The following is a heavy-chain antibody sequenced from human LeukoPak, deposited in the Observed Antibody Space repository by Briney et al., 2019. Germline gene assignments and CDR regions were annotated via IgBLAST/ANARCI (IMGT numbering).Heavy chain of an antibody. V-gene: IGHV4-38-2*02. J-gene: IGHJ4*02. D-gene: IGHD5-12*01. Sequence: SETLSLTCTVSGYSISSGYYWGWIRQPPGKGLEWIGSIYHSGSTYYNPSLKSRVTISVDTSKNQFSLKLSSVTAADTAVYYCARGYSGYVYDYWGQGTLVTVSS. CDR2: IYHSGST. CDR3: ARGYSGYVYDY. CDR1: GYSISSGYY.